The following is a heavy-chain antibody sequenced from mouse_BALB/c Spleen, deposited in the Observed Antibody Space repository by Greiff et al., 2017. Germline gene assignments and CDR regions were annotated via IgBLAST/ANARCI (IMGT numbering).Heavy chain of an antibody. CDR1: GYTFTSYY. V-gene: IGHV1S56*01. D-gene: IGHD2-3*01. Sequence: QVQLQQSGPELVKPGASVRISCKASGYTFTSYYIHWVKQRPGQGLEWIGWIYPGNVNTKYNEKFKGKATLTADKSSSTAYMQLSSLTSEDSAVYFCAREGDDGYYWFAYWGQGTLVTVSA. CDR2: IYPGNVNT. J-gene: IGHJ3*01. CDR3: AREGDDGYYWFAY.